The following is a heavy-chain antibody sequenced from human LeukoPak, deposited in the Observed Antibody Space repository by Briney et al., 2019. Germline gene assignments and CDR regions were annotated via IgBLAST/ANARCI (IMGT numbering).Heavy chain of an antibody. D-gene: IGHD6-19*01. J-gene: IGHJ5*02. V-gene: IGHV4-38-2*01. CDR1: DYSISSGCY. CDR3: ARTYSSGSSTWFDP. CDR2: IYHSGST. Sequence: PSETLSLTCAVSDYSISSGCYWGWIRQPPGKGLEWIGSIYHSGSTYYKPSLKSRVTMSVDTSKNQFSLKLSSVTAADTAVYYCARTYSSGSSTWFDPWGQGTLIAVSS.